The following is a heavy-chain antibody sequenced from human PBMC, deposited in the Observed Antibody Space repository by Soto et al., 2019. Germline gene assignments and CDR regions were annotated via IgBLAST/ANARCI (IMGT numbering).Heavy chain of an antibody. J-gene: IGHJ5*02. D-gene: IGHD2-15*01. V-gene: IGHV3-23*01. CDR1: GFTFRSYA. Sequence: EVQLLESGGGLVQPGGSLRLSCAASGFTFRSYAMRWVRQAPGKGLEWVAGIGGSGGSTYYADSVNGRLTISRDNSKNTLYPEMTSLRAEDTAVYYCASPIGQGGTVPWGQGTLVTVSS. CDR2: IGGSGGST. CDR3: ASPIGQGGTVP.